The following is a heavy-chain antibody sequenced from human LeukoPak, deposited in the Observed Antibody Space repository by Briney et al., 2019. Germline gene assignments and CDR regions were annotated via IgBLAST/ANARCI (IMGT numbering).Heavy chain of an antibody. J-gene: IGHJ4*02. CDR2: IYYSGST. D-gene: IGHD6-13*01. CDR1: GGSISSYY. CDR3: ASSLYSSSWYLPLD. V-gene: IGHV4-59*01. Sequence: SETLSLTCTVSGGSISSYYWSWIRQPPGKGLEWIGYIYYSGSTNYNPSLKSRVTISVDTSKNQFSLKLSSVTAADTAVYYCASSLYSSSWYLPLDWGQGTLVTVSS.